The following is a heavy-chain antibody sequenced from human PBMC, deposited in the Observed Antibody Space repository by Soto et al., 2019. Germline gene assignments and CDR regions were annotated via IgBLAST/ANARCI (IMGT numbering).Heavy chain of an antibody. CDR3: ARVRGTAGKRYFDY. D-gene: IGHD6-13*01. Sequence: SETLSLTCSVSGGSMIAYYWNWMRQPPGKGLQWIGYTYYSGSTTYNPSLKSRVAISVDSSKNQFSLKLDSVTPADTAVYYCARVRGTAGKRYFDYWGPGTLVTVSS. CDR2: TYYSGST. V-gene: IGHV4-59*01. CDR1: GGSMIAYY. J-gene: IGHJ4*02.